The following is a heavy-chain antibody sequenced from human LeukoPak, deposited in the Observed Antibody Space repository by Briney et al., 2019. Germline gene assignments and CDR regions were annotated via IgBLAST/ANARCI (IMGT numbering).Heavy chain of an antibody. CDR1: GYSISSGYY. D-gene: IGHD4-11*01. Sequence: PSQTLSLTCTVSGYSISSGYYWGWIRQPPGKGLEWIGSIYHSGSTYYNPSLKSRVTISVDTSKNQFSLKLSSVTAADTAVYYCARHNLQLGPDYWGQGTLVTVSS. V-gene: IGHV4-38-2*02. CDR2: IYHSGST. J-gene: IGHJ4*02. CDR3: ARHNLQLGPDY.